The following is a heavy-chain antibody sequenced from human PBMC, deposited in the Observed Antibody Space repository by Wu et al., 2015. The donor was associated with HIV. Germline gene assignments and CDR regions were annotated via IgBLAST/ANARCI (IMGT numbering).Heavy chain of an antibody. CDR2: INHNSGGT. Sequence: QVQLVQSGAEVKKPGASVKVSCKASGYTFTGYYMHWVRQAPGQGLEWMGWINHNSGGTNYAQKFQGRVTMTRDTSISTAYMELSRLRSDDTAVYYCARDSSGSHGAFDIWGQGTMVTVSS. D-gene: IGHD3-22*01. CDR1: GYTFTGYY. J-gene: IGHJ3*02. CDR3: ARDSSGSHGAFDI. V-gene: IGHV1-2*02.